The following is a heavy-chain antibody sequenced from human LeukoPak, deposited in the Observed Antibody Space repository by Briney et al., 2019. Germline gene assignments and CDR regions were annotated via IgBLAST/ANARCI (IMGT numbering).Heavy chain of an antibody. CDR3: ARHGFYDSFDY. D-gene: IGHD3-22*01. CDR1: GGSISSGY. CDR2: IYYSGST. J-gene: IGHJ4*02. V-gene: IGHV4-59*08. Sequence: TSETLSLACTVSGGSISSGYWSWILQPPGKGLEWIGYIYYSGSTNSNPSLKSRATISVDTSKNQFSLKLSSVTAADTAVYYCARHGFYDSFDYWGQGTLVTVSS.